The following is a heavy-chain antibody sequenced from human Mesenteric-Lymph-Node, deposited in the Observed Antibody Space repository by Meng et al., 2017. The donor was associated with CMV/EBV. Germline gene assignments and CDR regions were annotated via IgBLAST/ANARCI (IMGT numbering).Heavy chain of an antibody. CDR2: INHSGST. CDR3: ASYCSGGSCYQDPLDY. CDR1: GGSFSGYY. V-gene: IGHV4-34*01. Sequence: GSLRLSCAVYGGSFSGYYWSWIRQPPGKGLEWIGEINHSGSTNYNPSLKSRVTISVDTSKNQFSLKLSPVTAADTAVYYCASYCSGGSCYQDPLDYWGQGTLVTVSS. J-gene: IGHJ4*02. D-gene: IGHD2-15*01.